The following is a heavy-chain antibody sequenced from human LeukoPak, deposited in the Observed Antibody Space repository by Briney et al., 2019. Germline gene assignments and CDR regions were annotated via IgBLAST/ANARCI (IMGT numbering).Heavy chain of an antibody. J-gene: IGHJ5*02. CDR2: INTNTGNP. CDR1: GYTFTSYA. D-gene: IGHD3-3*01. V-gene: IGHV7-4-1*01. Sequence: GASVKVSCKASGYTFTSYAMNWVRQAPGQGLEWMGWINTNTGNPTYAQGFTGRFVFSLDTSVSTAYLQVGSLKAEDTAVYYCARDRSPYDFWSGYRGWDVTNNWFDPWGQGTLVTVSS. CDR3: ARDRSPYDFWSGYRGWDVTNNWFDP.